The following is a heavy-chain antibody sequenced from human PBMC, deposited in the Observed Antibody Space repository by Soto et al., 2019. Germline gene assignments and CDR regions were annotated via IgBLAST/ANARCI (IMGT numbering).Heavy chain of an antibody. V-gene: IGHV4-31*03. J-gene: IGHJ4*02. CDR2: IYYSGST. D-gene: IGHD6-6*01. Sequence: QVQLQESGPGLVKPSQTLSLTCTVSVGSISSGGYYWSWIRQHPGKGLEWIGYIYYSGSTYYNPSLKSRVTISVDTSKNQFSLKLSSVTAADTDVYYCARTRRWATRSSLDYWGQGTLVTVSS. CDR3: ARTRRWATRSSLDY. CDR1: VGSISSGGYY.